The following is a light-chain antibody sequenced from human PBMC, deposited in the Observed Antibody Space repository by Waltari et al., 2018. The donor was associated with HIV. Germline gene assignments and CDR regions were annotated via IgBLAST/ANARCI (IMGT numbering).Light chain of an antibody. CDR1: SSDVGGYNY. CDR3: QSYDTILSGPVVV. V-gene: IGLV2-8*01. J-gene: IGLJ2*01. CDR2: EVT. Sequence: QSALTQPPSASGSPGQSVTISCTGTSSDVGGYNYVSWYQQHPGKAPKLMIYEVTKRPSGVPDRFSASKSGTSVSLAISGLQAEDEADYYCQSYDTILSGPVVVFGGGTKLTVL.